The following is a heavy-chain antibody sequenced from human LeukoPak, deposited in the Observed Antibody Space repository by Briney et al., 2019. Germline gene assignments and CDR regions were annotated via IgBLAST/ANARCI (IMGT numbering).Heavy chain of an antibody. V-gene: IGHV7-4-1*02. CDR2: IDTNTGNP. CDR3: TRGRDTTGYFVY. CDR1: GYTFTNYT. Sequence: ASVKVSRNASGYTFTNYTINWVRLAPGQGLEWMGWIDTNTGNPTYAQGFAGRFVFSLDTSVTTTYLQISSLKAEDTAVYFCTRGRDTTGYFVYWGQGTLVTVSS. D-gene: IGHD3-22*01. J-gene: IGHJ4*02.